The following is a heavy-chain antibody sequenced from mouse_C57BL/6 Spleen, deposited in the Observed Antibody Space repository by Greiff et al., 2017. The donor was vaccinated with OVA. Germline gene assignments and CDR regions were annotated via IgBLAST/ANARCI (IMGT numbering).Heavy chain of an antibody. CDR2: ISSGGSYT. J-gene: IGHJ2*01. CDR1: GFTFSSYG. V-gene: IGHV5-6*01. CDR3: ARYDYDY. Sequence: EVKLMESGGDLVKPGGSLKLSCAASGFTFSSYGMSWVRQTPDKRLEWVATISSGGSYTYYPDSVKGRFTISRDNAKNTLYLQMSSLKSEDTAMYYCARYDYDYWGKGTTLTVSS. D-gene: IGHD2-4*01.